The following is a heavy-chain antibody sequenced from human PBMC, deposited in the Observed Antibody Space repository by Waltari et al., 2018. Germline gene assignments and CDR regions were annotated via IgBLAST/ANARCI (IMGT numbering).Heavy chain of an antibody. D-gene: IGHD3-16*02. CDR2: IYHIGGT. CDR3: ARLGNMITFRGVIVPSSDAFDI. CDR1: GYSISSGYY. Sequence: QVQLQESGPGLVKASETLSLTCGVFGYSISSGYYWGWIRQPPGKGLEWIGSIYHIGGTYYNPSLKSRGTISVDTSKNQFSLKLSSVTAADTAIYYCARLGNMITFRGVIVPSSDAFDIWGQGTMVTVSS. V-gene: IGHV4-38-2*01. J-gene: IGHJ3*02.